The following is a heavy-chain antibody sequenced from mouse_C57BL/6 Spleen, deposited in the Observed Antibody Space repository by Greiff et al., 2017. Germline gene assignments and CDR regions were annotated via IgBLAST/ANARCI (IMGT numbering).Heavy chain of an antibody. Sequence: DVHLVESGGGLVKPGGSLKLSCAASGFTFSSYTMSWVRQTPEKRLEWVATISGGGGNTYYPDSVKGRFTISRDNAKNTLYLQMSSLRSEDTALYYCARQPPYYAMDYWGQGTSVTVSS. CDR3: ARQPPYYAMDY. V-gene: IGHV5-9*01. CDR1: GFTFSSYT. CDR2: ISGGGGNT. J-gene: IGHJ4*01.